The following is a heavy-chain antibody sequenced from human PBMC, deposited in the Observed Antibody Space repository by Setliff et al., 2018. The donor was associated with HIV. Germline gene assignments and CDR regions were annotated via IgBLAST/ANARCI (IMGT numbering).Heavy chain of an antibody. CDR2: MNPDSGLT. J-gene: IGHJ4*02. CDR3: ARGSFGGSYSSF. Sequence: ASVKVSCKASGYTFTNYDINCVRQVPGQGLEWMGRMNPDSGLTDYAPKHQGRVIMTRNTSITTAYMQVTRLRSDDTAVYYCARGSFGGSYSSFWGQGTLVTVSS. D-gene: IGHD1-26*01. CDR1: GYTFTNYD. V-gene: IGHV1-8*02.